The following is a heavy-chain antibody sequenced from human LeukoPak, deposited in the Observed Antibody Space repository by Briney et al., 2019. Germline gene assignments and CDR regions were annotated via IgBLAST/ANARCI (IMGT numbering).Heavy chain of an antibody. CDR1: GGSISSYY. CDR2: VDHTGST. Sequence: ASETLSLTCTVSGGSISSYYWTWIRQPPGKGLEWIGYVDHTGSTNFNPSLNGRVSISRDTTNSLFSLRLRSVTAADTAVYFCARGRVSSSTWYSTYYYYFYMDVWGKGTTVTVSS. V-gene: IGHV4-59*01. CDR3: ARGRVSSSTWYSTYYYYFYMDV. D-gene: IGHD1-1*01. J-gene: IGHJ6*03.